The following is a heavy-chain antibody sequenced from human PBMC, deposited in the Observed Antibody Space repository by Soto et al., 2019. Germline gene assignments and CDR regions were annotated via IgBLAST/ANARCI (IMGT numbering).Heavy chain of an antibody. J-gene: IGHJ4*02. CDR3: VASALSFDY. CDR2: ISDDGNKE. CDR1: GFTFSNYA. Sequence: VHLVESGGGVVQPGRSLRLSCAASGFTFSNYAMHWVRQAPGKGLEWLAVISDDGNKEQLADSVKGRFTISRDNSKNTLYLQINSLRDEDTAVYQCVASALSFDYWGQGTLVTVSS. V-gene: IGHV3-30-3*01. D-gene: IGHD3-16*02.